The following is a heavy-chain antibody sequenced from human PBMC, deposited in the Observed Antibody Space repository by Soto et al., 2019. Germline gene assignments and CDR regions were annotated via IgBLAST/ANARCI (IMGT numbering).Heavy chain of an antibody. CDR3: ARAHDGGNSDY. CDR2: IWYDGSNK. Sequence: QVQLVESGGGVGQPGRSLRLSCAASGFTFSSYGMHWVRQAPGKGLEWVAVIWYDGSNKYYADSVKGRFPISRDNSKNTLYLQMNSLRAEDTAVYYCARAHDGGNSDYWGQGTLVTVSS. V-gene: IGHV3-33*01. J-gene: IGHJ4*02. CDR1: GFTFSSYG. D-gene: IGHD2-15*01.